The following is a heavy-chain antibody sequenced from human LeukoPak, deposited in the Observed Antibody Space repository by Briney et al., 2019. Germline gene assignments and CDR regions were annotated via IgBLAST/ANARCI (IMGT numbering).Heavy chain of an antibody. CDR3: AKGVQLGGYYFDY. Sequence: GGSLRLSCAASGFTFSSYSMNWVRQAPGKGLEWVSSISSSSSSYIYYADSVKGRFTISRDNPKNTLYLQMDSPRAEDTAIYYCAKGVQLGGYYFDYWGQGTLVTVSS. V-gene: IGHV3-21*04. CDR2: ISSSSSSYI. D-gene: IGHD1-1*01. J-gene: IGHJ4*02. CDR1: GFTFSSYS.